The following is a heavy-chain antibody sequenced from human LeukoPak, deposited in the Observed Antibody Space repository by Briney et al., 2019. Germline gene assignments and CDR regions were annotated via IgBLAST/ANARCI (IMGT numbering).Heavy chain of an antibody. CDR2: ISYDGSNK. CDR1: GFTFSSYA. Sequence: GGSLRVSCAASGFTFSSYAMHWVRQAPGKGLEWVAVISYDGSNKYYADSVKGRFTISRDNSKNTLYLQMNSLRAEDTAVYYCARDGYIAAARSIDYWGQGTLVTVSS. CDR3: ARDGYIAAARSIDY. V-gene: IGHV3-30*04. D-gene: IGHD6-13*01. J-gene: IGHJ4*02.